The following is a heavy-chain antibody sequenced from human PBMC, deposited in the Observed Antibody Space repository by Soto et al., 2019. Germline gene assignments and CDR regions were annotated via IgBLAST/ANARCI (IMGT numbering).Heavy chain of an antibody. Sequence: SETLSLTCTVSGGSISSGGYYWSWIRQHPGKGLEWIGYIYYSGSTYYNPSLKSRVTISVDTSKNQFSLKLSSVTAADTAVYYCARVGDGLAFDYWGQGTLVTVSS. V-gene: IGHV4-31*03. CDR2: IYYSGST. CDR3: ARVGDGLAFDY. J-gene: IGHJ4*02. CDR1: GGSISSGGYY.